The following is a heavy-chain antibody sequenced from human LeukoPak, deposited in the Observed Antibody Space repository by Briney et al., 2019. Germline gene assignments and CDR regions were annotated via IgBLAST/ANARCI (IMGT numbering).Heavy chain of an antibody. CDR3: AREDTSLVASSRLED. J-gene: IGHJ4*02. Sequence: GGSLRLSCTASGFTFRNHWMTWVRQAPGKGLEWVAHIKQDGSERYYVDSVKGRFTISRDNANNMVYLQMNSLRAEDTAIYYRAREDTSLVASSRLEDWGQGTLVRVSS. V-gene: IGHV3-7*01. CDR1: GFTFRNHW. CDR2: IKQDGSER. D-gene: IGHD3-9*01.